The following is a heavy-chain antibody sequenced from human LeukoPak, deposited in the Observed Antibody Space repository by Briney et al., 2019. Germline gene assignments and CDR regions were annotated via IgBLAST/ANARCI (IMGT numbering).Heavy chain of an antibody. CDR2: IKQDGSEK. CDR3: AKVGKTENYYGSGRFSYYYYMDV. CDR1: GFTFSSYW. J-gene: IGHJ6*03. D-gene: IGHD3-10*01. Sequence: GGSLRLSCAASGFTFSSYWMSWVRQAPGKGLEWVANIKQDGSEKYYVDSVKGRFTISRDNVKNSLYLQMNSLRAEDTAVYYCAKVGKTENYYGSGRFSYYYYMDVWGKGTTVTISS. V-gene: IGHV3-7*01.